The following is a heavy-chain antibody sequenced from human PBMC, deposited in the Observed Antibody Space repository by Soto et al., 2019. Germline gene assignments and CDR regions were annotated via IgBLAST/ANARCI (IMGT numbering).Heavy chain of an antibody. D-gene: IGHD6-13*01. CDR2: ICNDVSNN. CDR3: ARRQIPPPTRGAANARGGMDV. V-gene: IGHV3-33*01. Sequence: QVQLVESGGVVVQPGRSLRLSCAASGFTFNNYGMHWVRQAPGKWLECLAAICNDVSNNYYAHSVKGRFTISRDNSKNTLNLQMNSLRAEDTAVYYCARRQIPPPTRGAANARGGMDVWGQGTTVTVSS. J-gene: IGHJ6*02. CDR1: GFTFNNYG.